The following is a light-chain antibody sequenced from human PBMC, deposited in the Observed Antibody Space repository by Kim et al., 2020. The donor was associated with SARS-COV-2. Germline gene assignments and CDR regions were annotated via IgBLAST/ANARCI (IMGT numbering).Light chain of an antibody. J-gene: IGKJ4*01. V-gene: IGKV4-1*01. CDR3: QQYYSTPLT. CDR1: QSVLYSSNNKNY. CDR2: WAS. Sequence: DIVMTQSPDSLAVSLGERATINCKSSQSVLYSSNNKNYLAWYQQKPGQPPKLLIYWASTRESGVPDRFSGSGSGTDVTLTISSLQAEDVAVYYCQQYYSTPLTKGGGTKVDIK.